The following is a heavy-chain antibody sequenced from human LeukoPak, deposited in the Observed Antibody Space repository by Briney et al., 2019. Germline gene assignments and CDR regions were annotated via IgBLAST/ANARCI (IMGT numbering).Heavy chain of an antibody. CDR3: ARQVGVTGNYYNGMDV. CDR2: IYYSGGT. CDR1: GGSISTYY. J-gene: IGHJ6*02. V-gene: IGHV4-59*01. Sequence: SETLSLTCTVSGGSISTYYWSWIRQPPGKGLEWIGYIYYSGGTNYNPSLKSRVTISVDTSKNQFSLKLSSVTAADTAVYYCARQVGVTGNYYNGMDVWGQGTTVIVSS. D-gene: IGHD1-26*01.